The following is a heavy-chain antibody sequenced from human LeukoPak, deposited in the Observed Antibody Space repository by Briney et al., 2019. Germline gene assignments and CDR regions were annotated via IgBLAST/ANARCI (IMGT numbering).Heavy chain of an antibody. D-gene: IGHD6-13*01. J-gene: IGHJ6*03. Sequence: ASVKVSCKASGYTFTGYYMRWVRQAPGQGLEWMGWINPNSGGTNYAQKFQGRVTMTRDTPISTAYMELSRLRSDDTAVYYCAKDATAVVGTVYMDVWGKGTTVTISS. CDR3: AKDATAVVGTVYMDV. CDR2: INPNSGGT. CDR1: GYTFTGYY. V-gene: IGHV1-2*02.